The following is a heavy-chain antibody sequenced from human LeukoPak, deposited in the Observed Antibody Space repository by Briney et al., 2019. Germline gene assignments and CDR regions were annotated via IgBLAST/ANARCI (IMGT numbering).Heavy chain of an antibody. CDR2: IKEDGSEK. D-gene: IGHD3-22*01. J-gene: IGHJ6*02. CDR3: ARDLRDSSGYPYYYYYGMDV. V-gene: IGHV3-7*01. Sequence: PGGSLRLSCAASGFTFSRSWMSWVRQAPGKGLEWVANIKEDGSEKHHVDSVKDRFTISRDNAKNSLYLQMNSLRAEDTAVYYCARDLRDSSGYPYYYYYGMDVWGQGTTVTVSS. CDR1: GFTFSRSW.